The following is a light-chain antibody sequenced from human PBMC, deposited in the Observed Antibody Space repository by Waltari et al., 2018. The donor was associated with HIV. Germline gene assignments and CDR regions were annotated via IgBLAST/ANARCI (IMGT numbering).Light chain of an antibody. CDR3: HQYSNYLGS. Sequence: DIHMSQSPPTLTASVGARANITCRASQNVGTWLAWYQQKPGEAPKLLIHKATDVEDGVPSRFSGSAAGTEFTLTIDSLHPDDFATFYCHQYSNYLGSFGQGTKLELK. V-gene: IGKV1-5*03. J-gene: IGKJ1*01. CDR1: QNVGTW. CDR2: KAT.